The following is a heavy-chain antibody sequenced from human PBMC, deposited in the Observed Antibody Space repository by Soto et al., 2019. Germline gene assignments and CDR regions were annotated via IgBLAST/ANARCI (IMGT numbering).Heavy chain of an antibody. CDR3: ATEIYFDWLLYNWFDP. J-gene: IGHJ5*02. CDR1: GGTFSSYT. CDR2: IIPILGIA. V-gene: IGHV1-69*02. Sequence: GASVKVSCTASGGTFSSYTIIWVRQAPGQGPEWMGRIIPILGIANYAQKFQGRVTITADKSTSTAYMELSSLRSEDTAVYYCATEIYFDWLLYNWFDPWGQGTLVTVSS. D-gene: IGHD3-9*01.